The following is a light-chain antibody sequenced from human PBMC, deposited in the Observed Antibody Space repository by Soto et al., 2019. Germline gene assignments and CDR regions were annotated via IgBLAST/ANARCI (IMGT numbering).Light chain of an antibody. V-gene: IGLV2-8*01. J-gene: IGLJ1*01. CDR3: SSFAVNFFV. Sequence: QSVLTQPPSASGSPGQSVTISCTGTSSDVGGYNYVSWYQQHPGKVPKVLISEVNKRPSGVPDRFSGSKSGNTASLTVSGLQADDEADYYCSSFAVNFFVFGTGTKVTVL. CDR1: SSDVGGYNY. CDR2: EVN.